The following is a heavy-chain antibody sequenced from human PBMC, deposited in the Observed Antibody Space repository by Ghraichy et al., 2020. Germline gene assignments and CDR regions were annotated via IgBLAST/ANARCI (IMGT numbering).Heavy chain of an antibody. CDR1: GFTFSTYA. J-gene: IGHJ4*02. CDR2: ITGSGGST. V-gene: IGHV3-23*01. Sequence: GGSLRLSCAASGFTFSTYAMSWVRQAPGKGLEWVSAITGSGGSTYYADSVKGRFTISRDNSKNTLYLQVNSLRAEDTAVYYCAKSLKVGATYSVSDYWGQGPRVTVAS. CDR3: AKSLKVGATYSVSDY. D-gene: IGHD1-26*01.